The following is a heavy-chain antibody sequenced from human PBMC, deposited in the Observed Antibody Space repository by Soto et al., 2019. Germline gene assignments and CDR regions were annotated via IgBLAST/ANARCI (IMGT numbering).Heavy chain of an antibody. Sequence: PSETLSLTCSVSGGSVTSGSSYWGWVRQAPGKGLEWIGDVFFMGNTWYNADLKARLTISVDTSNDQFSLRLSSVTAADTAFYFCVRLTSRIAASGHGRSNYLDTWGQGTLVTVSS. D-gene: IGHD2-15*01. J-gene: IGHJ4*02. CDR2: VFFMGNT. V-gene: IGHV4-39*01. CDR3: VRLTSRIAASGHGRSNYLDT. CDR1: GGSVTSGSSY.